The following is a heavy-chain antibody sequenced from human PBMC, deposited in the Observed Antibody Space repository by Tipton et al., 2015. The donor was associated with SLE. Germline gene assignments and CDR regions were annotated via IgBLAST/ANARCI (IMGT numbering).Heavy chain of an antibody. J-gene: IGHJ3*02. CDR3: ARGSGPIAPGRAFDI. D-gene: IGHD6-13*01. CDR2: INHSGST. CDR1: GGSFSGYY. V-gene: IGHV4-34*01. Sequence: TLSLTCAVYGGSFSGYYWSWIRQPPGKGLEWIGEINHSGSTNYNPSLKSRVTISVDTSKNHFSLKLSSVTAADTAVYYCARGSGPIAPGRAFDIWGQGTMVTVSS.